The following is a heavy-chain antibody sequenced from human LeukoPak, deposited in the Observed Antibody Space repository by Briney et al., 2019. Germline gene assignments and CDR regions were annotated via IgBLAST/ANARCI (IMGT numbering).Heavy chain of an antibody. Sequence: ASVKVSCKASGYTFTSYAMHWMRQAPGQGLEWMGWINTNTGNPTYAQGFTGRFVFSLDTSVSTAYLQISSLKAEDTAVYFCARDSLRYFDWLLGHYGMDVWGQGTTVTVSS. CDR2: INTNTGNP. CDR1: GYTFTSYA. CDR3: ARDSLRYFDWLLGHYGMDV. D-gene: IGHD3-9*01. V-gene: IGHV7-4-1*02. J-gene: IGHJ6*02.